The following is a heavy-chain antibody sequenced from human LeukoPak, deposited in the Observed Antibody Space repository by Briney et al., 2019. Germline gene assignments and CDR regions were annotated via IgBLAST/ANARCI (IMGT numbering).Heavy chain of an antibody. CDR2: IKPDGSEK. D-gene: IGHD6-13*01. Sequence: GGSLRLSCAASGFTFSTYWMGWVRQAPGKGLEWVAKIKPDGSEKDHVDSVKGRFTISRDNSKITLYLQMNSLRAEDTAVYYCAKDEGSSWYEARFDYWGQGTLVTVSS. V-gene: IGHV3-7*01. CDR3: AKDEGSSWYEARFDY. CDR1: GFTFSTYW. J-gene: IGHJ4*02.